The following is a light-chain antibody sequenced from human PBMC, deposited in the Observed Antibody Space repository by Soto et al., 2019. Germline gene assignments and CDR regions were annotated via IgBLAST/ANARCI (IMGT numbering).Light chain of an antibody. CDR2: GAS. Sequence: EIVMTQSPATLSVSPGERATLSCRASQSVITSLAWYQQKPGQAPRRLIYGASTRATGIPARFSGSESGTEFTLTISSLQSEDFAVYYCQQYKNWPPTFGGGTKVEIK. CDR1: QSVITS. J-gene: IGKJ4*01. V-gene: IGKV3-15*01. CDR3: QQYKNWPPT.